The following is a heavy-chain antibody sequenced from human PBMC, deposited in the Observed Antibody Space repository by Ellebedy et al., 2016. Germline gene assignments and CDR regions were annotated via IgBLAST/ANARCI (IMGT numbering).Heavy chain of an antibody. CDR1: GFTFSNYA. J-gene: IGHJ4*02. CDR2: LSGSGDNT. CDR3: AKDLGRVVTAIGNYFDY. V-gene: IGHV3-23*01. Sequence: GESLKISCAASGFTFSNYAMSWVRQAPGKGLDWVSALSGSGDNTYSADSVKGRFTISRDNSKNTLYLQMNSLRAEDTAMYYCAKDLGRVVTAIGNYFDYWGQGTLVTVSS. D-gene: IGHD2-21*02.